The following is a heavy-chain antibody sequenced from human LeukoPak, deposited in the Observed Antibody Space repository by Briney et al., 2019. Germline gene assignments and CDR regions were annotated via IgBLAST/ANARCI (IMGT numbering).Heavy chain of an antibody. CDR2: IYPRDGST. V-gene: IGHV1-46*01. Sequence: ASVKVSCKASGGTFSSYAISWVRQAPGQGLEWTGMIYPRDGSTSYAQRFQDRVTVTRDTSTSTVHMELSGLRSEDTAVYYCARDQEGFDYWGQGTLVTVSS. CDR1: GGTFSSYA. CDR3: ARDQEGFDY. J-gene: IGHJ4*02.